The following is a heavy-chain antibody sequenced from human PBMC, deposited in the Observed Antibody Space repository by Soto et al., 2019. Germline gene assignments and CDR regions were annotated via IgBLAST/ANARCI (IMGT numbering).Heavy chain of an antibody. J-gene: IGHJ3*02. V-gene: IGHV3-9*01. Sequence: GGFLRLSCVASGSTFEDSAMHWVRQAPGKGLEWVSGIGWNSETIDYADPVKGRFTISRDNAKKSLYLQMNSLRAEDTALYFCAKDMGWNDLRLDAFDIWGQGTMVTVSS. CDR1: GSTFEDSA. CDR3: AKDMGWNDLRLDAFDI. CDR2: IGWNSETI. D-gene: IGHD1-1*01.